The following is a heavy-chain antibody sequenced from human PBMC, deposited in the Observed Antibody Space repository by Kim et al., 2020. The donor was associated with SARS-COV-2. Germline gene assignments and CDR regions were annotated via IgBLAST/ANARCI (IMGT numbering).Heavy chain of an antibody. CDR2: IYYSGST. V-gene: IGHV4-31*03. J-gene: IGHJ3*02. CDR3: ARETVRLSSAWAPALPGVGPSGDAFDI. Sequence: SETLSLTCTVSGGSISSGRYYWSWIRQHPGKGLEWIGYIYYSGSTYYNPSLKSRVTISVDTSKNQFSLKLNSVTAADTAVYYCARETVRLSSAWAPALPGVGPSGDAFDIWGQGTMVTVSS. D-gene: IGHD6-25*01. CDR1: GGSISSGRYY.